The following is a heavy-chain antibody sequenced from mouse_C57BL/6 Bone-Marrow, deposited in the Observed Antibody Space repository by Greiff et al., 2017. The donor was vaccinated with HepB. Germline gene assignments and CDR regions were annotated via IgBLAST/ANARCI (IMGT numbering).Heavy chain of an antibody. D-gene: IGHD1-1*01. CDR2: IDPSDSYT. Sequence: VQLQQPGAELVKPGASVKLSCKASGYTFTSYWMQWVKQRPGQGLEWIGEIDPSDSYTNYNQKFKGKATLTVDTSSSTAYMQLSSLTSEDSAVYYCARSLITTLRYYAMDYWGQGTSVTISS. CDR3: ARSLITTLRYYAMDY. CDR1: GYTFTSYW. J-gene: IGHJ4*01. V-gene: IGHV1-50*01.